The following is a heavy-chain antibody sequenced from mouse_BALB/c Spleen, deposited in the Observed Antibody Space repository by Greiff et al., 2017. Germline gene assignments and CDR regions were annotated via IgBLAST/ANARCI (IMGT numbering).Heavy chain of an antibody. V-gene: IGHV8-12*01. D-gene: IGHD2-4*01. CDR1: GFSLSTSGMG. CDR2: IYWDDDK. J-gene: IGHJ3*01. CDR3: ARIYDYDGAY. Sequence: QVTLKVSGPGILQPSQTLSLTCSFSGFSLSTSGMGVSWIRQPSGKGLEWLAHIYWDDDKRYNPSLKSRLTISKDTSSNQVFLKITSVDTADTATYYCARIYDYDGAYWGQGTLVTVSA.